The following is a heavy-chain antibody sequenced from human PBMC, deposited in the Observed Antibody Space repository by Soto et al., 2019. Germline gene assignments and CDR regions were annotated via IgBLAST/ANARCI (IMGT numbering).Heavy chain of an antibody. V-gene: IGHV1-3*01. CDR2: INAGNGNT. Sequence: QVQLVQSGAEVKKPGASVKVSCKASGYTFTSYAMHWVRQAPGQRLEWMGWINAGNGNTKYSQKFQGRGTITRDTXASXXXXXLXXXXXXXXXXXXXXXXXXWFGXLLYYFDY. CDR3: XXXXXWFGXLLYYFDY. D-gene: IGHD3-10*01. CDR1: GYTFTSYA. J-gene: IGHJ4*01.